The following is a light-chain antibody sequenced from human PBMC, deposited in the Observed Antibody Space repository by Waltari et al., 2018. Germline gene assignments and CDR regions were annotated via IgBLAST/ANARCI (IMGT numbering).Light chain of an antibody. V-gene: IGKV1-5*03. Sequence: DIQITQSPSTLSASVGDRVTITCRASQSISSWLAWYQQKPGKAPKLLIYKASSLESGVPSRFSGSGFGSEFTLTISSLQPDDFATYYCQQYNSFLTFGGGTKVEIK. CDR3: QQYNSFLT. CDR1: QSISSW. CDR2: KAS. J-gene: IGKJ4*01.